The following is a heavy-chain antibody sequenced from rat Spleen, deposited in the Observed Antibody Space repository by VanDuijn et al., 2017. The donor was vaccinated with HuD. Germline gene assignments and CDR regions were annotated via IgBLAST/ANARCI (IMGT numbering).Heavy chain of an antibody. CDR1: GFTFSDYY. Sequence: EVQLVESGGGLVQPGNSLKLSCAASGFTFSDYYMAWVRQVPTKGLEWVATINYDGSSTYYRDSVKGRFTISRDNAKSTLYLQMDSLRSEDTATYYCARSVFDYWGQGVMVTVSS. CDR2: INYDGSST. J-gene: IGHJ2*01. V-gene: IGHV5S10*01. CDR3: ARSVFDY.